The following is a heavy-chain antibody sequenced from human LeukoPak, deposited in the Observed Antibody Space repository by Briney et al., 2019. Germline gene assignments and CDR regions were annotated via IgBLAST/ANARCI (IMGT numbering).Heavy chain of an antibody. CDR2: MNPNNGNT. J-gene: IGHJ4*02. V-gene: IGHV1-8*01. D-gene: IGHD6-19*01. Sequence: ASVKVSCKASGYTFTSYDINWVRQPSGQGLEWVGWMNPNNGNTGYAQKFQGRVTMTRNTSISTAYMELTSLTSEDTAIYYCARRVAGVDCWGQGTLVTVSS. CDR1: GYTFTSYD. CDR3: ARRVAGVDC.